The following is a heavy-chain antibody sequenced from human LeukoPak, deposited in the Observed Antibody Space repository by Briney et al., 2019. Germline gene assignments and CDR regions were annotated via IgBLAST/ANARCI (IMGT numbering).Heavy chain of an antibody. V-gene: IGHV1-2*02. CDR2: INPNSGGT. D-gene: IGHD6-19*01. Sequence: ASVKVSCKASGYTFTGYYMHWVRQAPGQGLEWMGWINPNSGGTNYAQKLQGRVTMTRDTSISTAYMELSRLRSDDTAVYYCARGSKRSQRYSSGPGGYWGQGTLVTVSS. CDR3: ARGSKRSQRYSSGPGGY. CDR1: GYTFTGYY. J-gene: IGHJ4*02.